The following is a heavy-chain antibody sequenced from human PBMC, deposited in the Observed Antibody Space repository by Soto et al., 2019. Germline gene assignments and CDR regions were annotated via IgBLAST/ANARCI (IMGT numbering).Heavy chain of an antibody. Sequence: PGGSLRLSCAASGFTFRNFGFHWVRQAPGKGLEWVALVWYDGTNKYYPESLKGRVSISRDNSKNTLYLEMKGLRAEDTAVYYCARDGDIEGGPRPRIYAMDVWGQGTTVTVSS. J-gene: IGHJ6*02. CDR1: GFTFRNFG. CDR2: VWYDGTNK. CDR3: ARDGDIEGGPRPRIYAMDV. V-gene: IGHV3-33*08. D-gene: IGHD5-12*01.